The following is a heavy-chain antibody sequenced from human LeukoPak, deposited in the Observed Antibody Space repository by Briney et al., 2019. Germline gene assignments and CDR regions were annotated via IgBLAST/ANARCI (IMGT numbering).Heavy chain of an antibody. CDR2: IKSKTDGGTT. CDR1: GFTFSNAW. CDR3: ITTKYSSSWYGYYYYYMDV. Sequence: GGSLRLSCAASGFTFSNAWMSWVRQAPGKGLERVGRIKSKTDGGTTDYAAPVKGRFTISRDDSKNTLYLQMNSLETEDTAVYYCITTKYSSSWYGYYYYYMDVWGKGTTVTISS. J-gene: IGHJ6*03. D-gene: IGHD6-13*01. V-gene: IGHV3-15*01.